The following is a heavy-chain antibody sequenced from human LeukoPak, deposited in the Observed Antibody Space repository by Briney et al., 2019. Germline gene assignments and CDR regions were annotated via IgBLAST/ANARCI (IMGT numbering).Heavy chain of an antibody. CDR2: INHSGST. CDR1: GGSFSGYY. V-gene: IGHV4-34*01. Sequence: SETLSLTCAVYGGSFSGYYWSWIRQPPGKGLEWIGEINHSGSTNYNPSLKSRVTISVDTSKNQFSLKLSSVTAADTAVYYCARDPVDIVATGLYYFDYWGQGTLVTVSS. CDR3: ARDPVDIVATGLYYFDY. D-gene: IGHD5-12*01. J-gene: IGHJ4*02.